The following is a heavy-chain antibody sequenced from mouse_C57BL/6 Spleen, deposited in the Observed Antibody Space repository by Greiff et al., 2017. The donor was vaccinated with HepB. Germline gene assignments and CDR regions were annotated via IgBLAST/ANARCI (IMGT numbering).Heavy chain of an antibody. CDR1: GYTFTSYW. Sequence: VQLQQPGAELVRPGSSVKLSCKASGYTFTSYWMQWVKQRPIQGLEWIGNIDPSDSETHYNQKFKDKATLTVDKSSSTAYMQLSSLTSEDSAVYYCARSYWEKGYFDYWGQGTPLTVSS. J-gene: IGHJ2*01. CDR3: ARSYWEKGYFDY. D-gene: IGHD4-1*01. CDR2: IDPSDSET. V-gene: IGHV1-52*01.